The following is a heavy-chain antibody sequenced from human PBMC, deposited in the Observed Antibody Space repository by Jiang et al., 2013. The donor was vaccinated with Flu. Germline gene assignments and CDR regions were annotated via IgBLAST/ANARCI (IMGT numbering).Heavy chain of an antibody. CDR3: ARAATRYYGMDV. Sequence: GSTYYNPSLKSRVTISVDTSKNQFSLKLSSVTAADTAVYYCARAATRYYGMDVWGQGTTVTVSS. CDR2: GST. V-gene: IGHV4-31*02. J-gene: IGHJ6*02. D-gene: IGHD5-12*01.